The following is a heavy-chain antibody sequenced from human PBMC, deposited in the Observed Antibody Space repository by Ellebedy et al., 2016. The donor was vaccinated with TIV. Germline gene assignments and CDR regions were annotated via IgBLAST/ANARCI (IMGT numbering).Heavy chain of an antibody. V-gene: IGHV3-9*01. Sequence: GGSLRLSXAASGFTFDDYAMHWVRQAPGKGLEWVSGISWNSGSIGYADSVKGRFTISRDNAKNSLYLQMNSLRAEDTAVYYCARDSGIRTVDYWGQGTLVTVSS. CDR1: GFTFDDYA. CDR2: ISWNSGSI. D-gene: IGHD3-10*01. J-gene: IGHJ4*02. CDR3: ARDSGIRTVDY.